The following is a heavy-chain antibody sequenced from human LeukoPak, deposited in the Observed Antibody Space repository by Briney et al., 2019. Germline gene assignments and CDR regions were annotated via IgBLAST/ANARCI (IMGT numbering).Heavy chain of an antibody. D-gene: IGHD6-13*01. J-gene: IGHJ4*02. CDR2: ISGSGGST. CDR3: AKVGSSSGVFDY. CDR1: GSTFSSYW. Sequence: GGSLRLSCAASGSTFSSYWMSWVRQAPGRGLEWVSAISGSGGSTYYADSVKGRFTIPRDNSKNTLYLQMNSLRAEDTAVYYCAKVGSSSGVFDYWGQGTLVTVSS. V-gene: IGHV3-23*01.